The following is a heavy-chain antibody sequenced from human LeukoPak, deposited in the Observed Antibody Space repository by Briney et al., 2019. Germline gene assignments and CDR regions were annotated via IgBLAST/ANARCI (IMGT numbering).Heavy chain of an antibody. D-gene: IGHD6-19*01. CDR3: ARRAGLGSSGRYRGSYYYYYYMDV. Sequence: SETLSLTCTVSGGSISSSSYYWGWIRQPPGKGLEWIGSIYYSGSTYYNPSLKSRVTISVDTSKNQFSLKLSSVTAADTAVYYCARRAGLGSSGRYRGSYYYYYYMDVWGKGTTVTISS. CDR1: GGSISSSSYY. V-gene: IGHV4-39*07. CDR2: IYYSGST. J-gene: IGHJ6*03.